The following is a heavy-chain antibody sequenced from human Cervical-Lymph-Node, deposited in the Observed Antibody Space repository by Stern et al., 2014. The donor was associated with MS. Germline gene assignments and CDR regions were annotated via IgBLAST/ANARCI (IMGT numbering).Heavy chain of an antibody. CDR2: ISSSGSTK. D-gene: IGHD5-24*01. Sequence: VQLLESGGGLVKPGGSLRLSCAASGFTFSDYSMSWIRQAPGKGLEWLSYISSSGSTKKYADSVKGRFTISRDNTKDSLFLQMNSLRAEDTAVYYCAAGGWLLSFDYWGQGNLVTVSS. CDR1: GFTFSDYS. CDR3: AAGGWLLSFDY. J-gene: IGHJ4*02. V-gene: IGHV3-11*01.